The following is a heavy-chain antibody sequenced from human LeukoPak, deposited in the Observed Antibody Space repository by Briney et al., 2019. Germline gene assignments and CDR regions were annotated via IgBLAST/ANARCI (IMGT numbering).Heavy chain of an antibody. CDR3: AREDWFDP. CDR2: MNPKSANT. CDR1: GYTFTSYD. J-gene: IGHJ5*02. Sequence: HGASVKVSCKASGYTFTSYDISWVRQATGQGLEWMAWMNPKSANTGYAQKLQGRVTVTRNTSISTAYMELSGLRSDDTAVYYCAREDWFDPWGHGTLVTVSS. V-gene: IGHV1-8*01.